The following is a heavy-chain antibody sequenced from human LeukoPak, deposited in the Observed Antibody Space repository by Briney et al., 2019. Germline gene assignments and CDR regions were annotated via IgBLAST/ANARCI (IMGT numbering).Heavy chain of an antibody. Sequence: SGTLSLTCAVYGGSFSGYYWSWIRQPPGKGLEWIGEINHSGSTNYNPSLKSRVTISVDTSKNQFFLKLSSVTAADTAVYYCARIYCSSTSCYRIRWFDPWGQGTLVTVSS. V-gene: IGHV4-34*01. CDR1: GGSFSGYY. J-gene: IGHJ5*02. CDR3: ARIYCSSTSCYRIRWFDP. D-gene: IGHD2-2*02. CDR2: INHSGST.